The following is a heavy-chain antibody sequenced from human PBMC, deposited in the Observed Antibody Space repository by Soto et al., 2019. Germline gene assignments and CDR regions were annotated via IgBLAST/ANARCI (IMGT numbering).Heavy chain of an antibody. CDR2: IYHSVST. Sequence: QLQLQESGSGLVKPSQTLSLTCAVSGGSISSGGYSWSWIRQPPGQGLEWIAYIYHSVSTYYNPSPTSRVTISVDMSKTQFSLKLSSVTAADTAVYYCACVPDYWGEGTLVTVSS. J-gene: IGHJ4*02. V-gene: IGHV4-30-2*01. CDR3: ACVPDY. CDR1: GGSISSGGYS.